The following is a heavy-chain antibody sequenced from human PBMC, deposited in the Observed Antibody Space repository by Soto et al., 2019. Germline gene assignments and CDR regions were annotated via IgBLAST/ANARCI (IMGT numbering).Heavy chain of an antibody. V-gene: IGHV4-4*08. J-gene: IGHJ4*02. CDR2: IHSSGDT. Sequence: QVQLQESGPGLVKPSETLSLTCTVSRGSISGYYWGWIRQPPGKEPEWIAYIHSSGDTNYNPSLRSRVIMSVDTSKNQFSLKLNSVTAADTAVYFCVRREVVTTHGAFDYWGQGTLVTVSS. D-gene: IGHD3-22*01. CDR1: RGSISGYY. CDR3: VRREVVTTHGAFDY.